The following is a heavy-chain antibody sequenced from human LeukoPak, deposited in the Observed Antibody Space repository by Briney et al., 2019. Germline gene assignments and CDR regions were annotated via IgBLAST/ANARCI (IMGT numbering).Heavy chain of an antibody. J-gene: IGHJ4*02. Sequence: GGSLRLSCAASGFTVSSNYMSWVRQAPGKGLEWVSVIYSGGSTYYADSVKGRFTISRDNSKNTLYLQMNSLRAEDTAVYYCARVWFGESFDYWGQGTLATVSS. D-gene: IGHD3-10*01. CDR2: IYSGGST. V-gene: IGHV3-53*01. CDR3: ARVWFGESFDY. CDR1: GFTVSSNY.